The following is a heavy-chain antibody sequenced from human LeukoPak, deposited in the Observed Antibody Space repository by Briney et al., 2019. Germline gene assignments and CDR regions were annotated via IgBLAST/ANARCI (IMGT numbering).Heavy chain of an antibody. CDR1: GFTFSSYG. CDR3: AKAPGTNYRSYFDY. J-gene: IGHJ4*02. D-gene: IGHD2-8*01. V-gene: IGHV3-30*18. Sequence: GGSLRLSCAASGFTFSSYGMQWVRQAPGKGLEWVAAISYDGSNKNYTDSVKGRFTISRDNSKNTLYLQMNSLRAEDTAIYYCAKAPGTNYRSYFDYWGQGTLVTVSS. CDR2: ISYDGSNK.